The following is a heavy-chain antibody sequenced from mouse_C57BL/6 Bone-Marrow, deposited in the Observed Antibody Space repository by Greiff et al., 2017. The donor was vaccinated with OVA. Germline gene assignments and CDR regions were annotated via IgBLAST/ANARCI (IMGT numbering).Heavy chain of an antibody. Sequence: QVQLQQSGAELMKPGASVKLSCKATGYTFTGYWIEWVKQRPGHGLEWIGESLPGSGSTNYNEKFKGKATFTADTSSNTAYLQLSSLTSEDTAVYYCARGDYDSTRGYFDYWGQGTTLTVSS. D-gene: IGHD2-4*01. V-gene: IGHV1-9*01. CDR1: GYTFTGYW. CDR2: SLPGSGST. CDR3: ARGDYDSTRGYFDY. J-gene: IGHJ2*01.